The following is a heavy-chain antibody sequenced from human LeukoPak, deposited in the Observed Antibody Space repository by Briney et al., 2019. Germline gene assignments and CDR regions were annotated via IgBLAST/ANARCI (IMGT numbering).Heavy chain of an antibody. Sequence: GGSLRLSCAASGSTVSSNYMSWVRQAPGKGLEWVSVIYSGGNIYYADSVRGRFTISRDNSKNTLYVQMNSLRDEDTAVYYCAKDQRWESPHYLDSWGQGTLVTVSS. D-gene: IGHD1-26*01. V-gene: IGHV3-53*01. J-gene: IGHJ4*02. CDR3: AKDQRWESPHYLDS. CDR2: IYSGGNI. CDR1: GSTVSSNY.